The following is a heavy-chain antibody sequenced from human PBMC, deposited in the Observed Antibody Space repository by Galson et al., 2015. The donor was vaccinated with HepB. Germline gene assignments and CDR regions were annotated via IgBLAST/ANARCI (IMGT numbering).Heavy chain of an antibody. CDR1: GFTFTTSA. D-gene: IGHD3-10*01. Sequence: SLRLSCAASGFTFTTSAMRWVRQAPGKGLEWVSGISGRGTSTFYADYVRGRFTITRNNSKNTVYIQMNSLRVDDTAVYYCAGRFGWGCSYGTRGTYWGQGTLVTVSS. J-gene: IGHJ4*02. V-gene: IGHV3-23*01. CDR3: AGRFGWGCSYGTRGTY. CDR2: ISGRGTST.